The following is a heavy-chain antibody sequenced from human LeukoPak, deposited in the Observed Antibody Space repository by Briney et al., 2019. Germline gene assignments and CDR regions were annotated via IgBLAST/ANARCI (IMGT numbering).Heavy chain of an antibody. J-gene: IGHJ4*02. D-gene: IGHD1-26*01. V-gene: IGHV3-30*04. CDR2: MSNDGN. CDR1: RFTFSSYT. CDR3: ARDGGGGGSYPDY. Sequence: GGSLTLSCASSRFTFSSYTMHWLRPAPTRGVGGVAVMSNDGNYYADSEKGRFTISRDNSKNTLYLQMNSLRPEDTAVYYCARDGGGGGSYPDYWGQGTLVTVSS.